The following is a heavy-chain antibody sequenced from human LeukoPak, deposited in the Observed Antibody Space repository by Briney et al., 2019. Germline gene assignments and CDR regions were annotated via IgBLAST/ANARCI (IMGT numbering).Heavy chain of an antibody. CDR2: IIPIFGTA. D-gene: IGHD6-13*01. CDR1: GGTFSSYA. V-gene: IGHV1-69*13. J-gene: IGHJ4*02. Sequence: SVKVSCKASGGTFSSYAISWVRQAPGQGLEWMGGIIPIFGTANYAQKFQGRVTITADESTSTAYMELSSLRSEDTAVYYCARVGVAAAGTTGYFDYWGQGTLVTVSS. CDR3: ARVGVAAAGTTGYFDY.